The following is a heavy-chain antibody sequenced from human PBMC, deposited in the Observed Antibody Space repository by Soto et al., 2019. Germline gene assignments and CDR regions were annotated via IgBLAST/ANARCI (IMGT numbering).Heavy chain of an antibody. CDR1: GFTISSCA. J-gene: IGHJ4*02. CDR3: AKGPAVGHYDFWRGYYLDS. V-gene: IGHV3-23*01. Sequence: VGSLRLSCAASGFTISSCAMSWFRQAPGNGLDWLSGISHAGGSIYYADSVKGRVNVSRDNSKNTLSLQMNTLRAEDTAVYYSAKGPAVGHYDFWRGYYLDSWGQGTLVTVSS. D-gene: IGHD3-3*01. CDR2: ISHAGGSI.